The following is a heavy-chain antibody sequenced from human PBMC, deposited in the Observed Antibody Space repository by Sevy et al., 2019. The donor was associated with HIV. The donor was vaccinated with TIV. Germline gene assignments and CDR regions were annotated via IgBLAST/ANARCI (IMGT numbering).Heavy chain of an antibody. V-gene: IGHV3-53*01. CDR3: AKAPNGYYGSGREGYYFDY. Sequence: GGSLRLSCAASGFTVSSNYMSWVRQAPGKGLEWVSVIYSGGSTYYADSVKGRFTISRDNSKNTLYLQMNSLRAEDTAVYYCAKAPNGYYGSGREGYYFDYWGQGTLVTVSS. D-gene: IGHD3-10*01. J-gene: IGHJ4*02. CDR1: GFTVSSNY. CDR2: IYSGGST.